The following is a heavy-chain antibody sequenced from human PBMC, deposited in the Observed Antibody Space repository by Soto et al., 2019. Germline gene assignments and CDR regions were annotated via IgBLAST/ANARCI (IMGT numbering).Heavy chain of an antibody. CDR2: MNPNSGNT. Sequence: ASVKVACKASGYSFTSYDMNWVRQAAGEGLEWVGWMNPNSGNTGYAQKFQGRVTMTRDTSIRTAYMELSSLKSEDTAVYYCARGEFLEQQFDSWGQGTLVTVSS. V-gene: IGHV1-8*01. D-gene: IGHD6-13*01. CDR1: GYSFTSYD. J-gene: IGHJ4*02. CDR3: ARGEFLEQQFDS.